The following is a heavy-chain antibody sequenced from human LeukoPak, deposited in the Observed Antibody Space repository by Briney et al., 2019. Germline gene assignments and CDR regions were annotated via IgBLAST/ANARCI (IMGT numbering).Heavy chain of an antibody. CDR1: GGAISIYF. CDR2: ALYTGST. D-gene: IGHD5-18*01. CDR3: ARDNGYSYGIDY. Sequence: SETLSLIRSLSGGAISIYFWSWIRQAPGKGLEWVGYALYTGSTEYNAALKSRVTISLDTSNNQFSLRLSSVSAADTAVYYCARDNGYSYGIDYWGQGRLVTVSS. V-gene: IGHV4-59*01. J-gene: IGHJ4*02.